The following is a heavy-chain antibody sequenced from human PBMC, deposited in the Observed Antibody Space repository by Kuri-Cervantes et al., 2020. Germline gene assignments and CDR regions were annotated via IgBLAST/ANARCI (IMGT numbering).Heavy chain of an antibody. CDR1: GFTFSGSA. V-gene: IGHV3-73*01. J-gene: IGHJ3*02. CDR3: ARDLYYYDISGIYDAFDI. D-gene: IGHD3-22*01. CDR2: IRSKPNNYAT. Sequence: GGSLRLSCAASGFTFSGSAMHWVRQASGKGLEWVGRIRSKPNNYATAYAASVKGRFTISRDDSKNTLYLQMNSLRAEDTAMYYCARDLYYYDISGIYDAFDIWGQGTMVTVSS.